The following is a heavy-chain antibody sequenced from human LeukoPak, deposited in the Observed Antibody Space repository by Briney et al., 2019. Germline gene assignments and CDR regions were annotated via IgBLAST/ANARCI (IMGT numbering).Heavy chain of an antibody. Sequence: SETLSLTCAVYGGSFSGYYWSWIRQPPGKGLEWIGEINHSGSTNYNPSHKSRVTISVDTSKNQFSLKLSSVTAADTAVYYCARGWASCYDYWGQGTLVTVSS. CDR3: ARGWASCYDY. CDR1: GGSFSGYY. D-gene: IGHD2-2*01. J-gene: IGHJ4*02. CDR2: INHSGST. V-gene: IGHV4-34*01.